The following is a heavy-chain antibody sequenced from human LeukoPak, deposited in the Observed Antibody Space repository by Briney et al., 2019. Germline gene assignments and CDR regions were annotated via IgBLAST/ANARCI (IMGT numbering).Heavy chain of an antibody. Sequence: GESLRLSCEASRLTFNRYSMNWVRQAPGKGLEWISYISSSSSTIYYADSVKGRFSISRDNAKKSLYLQMNSLRAEDTAVYYCAKSYGSGSPFDYWGQGTLVTVSS. CDR1: RLTFNRYS. V-gene: IGHV3-48*01. D-gene: IGHD3-10*01. CDR3: AKSYGSGSPFDY. J-gene: IGHJ4*02. CDR2: ISSSSSTI.